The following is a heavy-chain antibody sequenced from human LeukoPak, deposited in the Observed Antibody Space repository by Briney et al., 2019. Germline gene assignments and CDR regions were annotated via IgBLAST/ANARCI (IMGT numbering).Heavy chain of an antibody. CDR1: GYTFTAYY. D-gene: IGHD2-15*01. J-gene: IGHJ5*02. CDR3: ARDRYCSGGSCYRWFDP. CDR2: INPNSGGT. Sequence: ASVKVSCKASGYTFTAYYMHWVRQAPGQGLEWMGWINPNSGGTNYAQKFQGRVTMTRDTSISTAYMELSRLTSDDEAVYYCARDRYCSGGSCYRWFDPWGQGTLVTVSS. V-gene: IGHV1-2*02.